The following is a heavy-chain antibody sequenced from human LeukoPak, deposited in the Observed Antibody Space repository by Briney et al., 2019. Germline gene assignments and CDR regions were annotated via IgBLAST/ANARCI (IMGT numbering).Heavy chain of an antibody. D-gene: IGHD3-22*01. CDR3: AREVAYYYDSSGKYYFDY. CDR1: GYTFTSYY. Sequence: ASVKVSCKASGYTFTSYYMHWVQQAPGQGLEWMGIINPSGGSTSYAQKFQGRVTMTRDTSTSTVYMELSSLRSEDTAVYYCAREVAYYYDSSGKYYFDYWGQGTLVTVSS. J-gene: IGHJ4*02. V-gene: IGHV1-46*01. CDR2: INPSGGST.